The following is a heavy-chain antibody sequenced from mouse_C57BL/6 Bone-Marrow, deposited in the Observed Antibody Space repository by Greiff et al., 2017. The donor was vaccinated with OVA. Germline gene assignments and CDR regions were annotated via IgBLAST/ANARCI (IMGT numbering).Heavy chain of an antibody. CDR3: AREGWGYPWYFDV. CDR2: IDPSDSET. Sequence: QVQLQQPGAELVRPGSSVKLSCKASGYTFTSYWMHWVKQRPIQGLEWIGNIDPSDSETHYNQKFKDKATLTVDKSSSTAYMKLSSLTSEDSAVYYGAREGWGYPWYFDVWGTGTTVTVSA. J-gene: IGHJ1*03. V-gene: IGHV1-52*01. CDR1: GYTFTSYW. D-gene: IGHD2-2*01.